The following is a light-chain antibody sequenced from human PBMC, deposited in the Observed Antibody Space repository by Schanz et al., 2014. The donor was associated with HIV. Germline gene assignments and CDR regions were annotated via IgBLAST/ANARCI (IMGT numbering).Light chain of an antibody. CDR3: ATWDDSLNGWV. V-gene: IGLV1-40*01. J-gene: IGLJ3*02. CDR1: SSNIGAGFD. Sequence: QSVLTQPPSLSGAPGQWVTVSCSGGSSNIGAGFDVHWYQQLPGTAPKRLIYGDNSRPSGVPDRFSGSESGTSASLAISGLQSEDEADYYCATWDDSLNGWVFGGGTKLTVL. CDR2: GDN.